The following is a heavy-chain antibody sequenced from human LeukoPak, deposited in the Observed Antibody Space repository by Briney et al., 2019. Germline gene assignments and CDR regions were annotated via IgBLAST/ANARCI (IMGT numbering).Heavy chain of an antibody. D-gene: IGHD3-10*01. CDR2: INPGRDST. J-gene: IGHJ6*02. CDR3: ARASGSFHYDMDV. V-gene: IGHV1-46*01. CDR1: GYTFSSYY. Sequence: ASVKASCKASGYTFSSYYIHWVGQAPGQGVEWMGTINPGRDSTSYAQKFQARLIMTRDTPTSTVYMELSRLKPEDTAVYYCARASGSFHYDMDVWGQGTTVTASS.